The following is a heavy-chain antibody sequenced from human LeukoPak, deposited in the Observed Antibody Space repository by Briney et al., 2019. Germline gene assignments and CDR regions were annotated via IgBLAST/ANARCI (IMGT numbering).Heavy chain of an antibody. CDR3: AGGITGGDF. J-gene: IGHJ4*02. V-gene: IGHV1-2*02. CDR1: GYTFTDYY. D-gene: IGHD1-14*01. Sequence: ASVKVSCTASGYTFTDYYIHWVRQAPGQGLEWMGWINPNGGGTNYAQQFQGRVTMTRDTSISTAYMELSRLRFDDTALYYCAGGITGGDFWGQGTLVTVSS. CDR2: INPNGGGT.